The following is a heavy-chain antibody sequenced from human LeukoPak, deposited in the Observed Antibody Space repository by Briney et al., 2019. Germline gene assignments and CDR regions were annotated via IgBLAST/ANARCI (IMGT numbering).Heavy chain of an antibody. CDR3: AGGKDTAMAPSYWFDP. Sequence: SGTLSLTCTVSGGSISSYYWSWIRQHPGKGLEWIGYIYYSGSTYYNPSLKSRVTISVDTSKNQFSLNLSSVTAADTAVYYCAGGKDTAMAPSYWFDPWGQGTLVTVSS. CDR1: GGSISSYY. V-gene: IGHV4-31*03. CDR2: IYYSGST. D-gene: IGHD5-18*01. J-gene: IGHJ5*02.